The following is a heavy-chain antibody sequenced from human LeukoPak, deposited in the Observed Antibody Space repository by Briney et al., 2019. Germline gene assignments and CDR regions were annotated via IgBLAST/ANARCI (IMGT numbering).Heavy chain of an antibody. CDR2: ISGSGGST. CDR1: GFTFSSYA. Sequence: GGSLRLSCAASGFTFSSYAMSWVRQAPGKGLEWVSAISGSGGSTYYADSVKGRFTISRDNSKNTLYLQMNSLRAEDTAVYYCAKHYGGNQYYYYYYYYMDVWGKGTTVTVSS. CDR3: AKHYGGNQYYYYYYYYMDV. J-gene: IGHJ6*03. V-gene: IGHV3-23*01. D-gene: IGHD4-23*01.